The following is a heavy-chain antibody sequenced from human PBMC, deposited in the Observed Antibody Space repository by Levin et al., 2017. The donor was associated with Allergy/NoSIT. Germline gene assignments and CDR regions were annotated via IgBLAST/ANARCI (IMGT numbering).Heavy chain of an antibody. J-gene: IGHJ6*03. Sequence: PGESLKISCKASGYTFTSYGISWVRQAPGQGLEWMGWISAYNGNTNYAQKLQGRVTMTTDTSTSTAYMELRSLRSDDTAVYYCARDVTYSIGSAYYDYYMDVWGKGTTVTVSS. V-gene: IGHV1-18*01. CDR2: ISAYNGNT. CDR1: GYTFTSYG. CDR3: ARDVTYSIGSAYYDYYMDV. D-gene: IGHD4-11*01.